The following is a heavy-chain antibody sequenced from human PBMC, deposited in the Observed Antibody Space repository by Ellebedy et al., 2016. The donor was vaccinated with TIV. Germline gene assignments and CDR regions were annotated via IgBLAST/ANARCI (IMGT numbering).Heavy chain of an antibody. CDR1: GGTFSSYA. V-gene: IGHV1-69*06. Sequence: SVKVSXXASGGTFSSYAISWVRQAPGQGLEWMGGIIPIFGTANYAQKFQGRVTMTEDTSTDTAYMELSSLRSEDTAVYYCATDSGSYRHFDYWGQGTLVTVSS. J-gene: IGHJ4*02. D-gene: IGHD1-26*01. CDR2: IIPIFGTA. CDR3: ATDSGSYRHFDY.